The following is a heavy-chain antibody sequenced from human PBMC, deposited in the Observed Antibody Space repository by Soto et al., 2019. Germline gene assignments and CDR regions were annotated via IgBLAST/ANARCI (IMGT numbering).Heavy chain of an antibody. J-gene: IGHJ4*02. V-gene: IGHV5-51*01. Sequence: GESLKISCKGSGYSFSSFSIAWVRQMPGKGLEWMGVIHPSDSDATYSPSFQGQVTISADKSISTAYLQWSSLKASDTAIYYCARPSGSFSFVAYWGQGTLVTVSS. CDR1: GYSFSSFS. D-gene: IGHD1-26*01. CDR2: IHPSDSDA. CDR3: ARPSGSFSFVAY.